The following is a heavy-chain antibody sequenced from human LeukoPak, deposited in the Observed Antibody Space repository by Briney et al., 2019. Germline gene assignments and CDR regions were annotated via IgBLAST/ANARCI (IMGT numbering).Heavy chain of an antibody. Sequence: GASVKVSCKASGYTFTGYYMHWVRQAPGQGLEWMGWINPNSGGTNYAQKFQGRVTMTRDTSISTAYMELSRLRSDDTAVYYCARGPLESTVTTRNWFDPWGQGTLVTVSS. CDR3: ARGPLESTVTTRNWFDP. D-gene: IGHD4-11*01. V-gene: IGHV1-2*02. CDR2: INPNSGGT. CDR1: GYTFTGYY. J-gene: IGHJ5*02.